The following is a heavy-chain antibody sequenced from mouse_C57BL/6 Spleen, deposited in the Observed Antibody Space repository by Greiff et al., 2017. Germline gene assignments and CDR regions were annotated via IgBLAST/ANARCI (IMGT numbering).Heavy chain of an antibody. V-gene: IGHV5-4*01. CDR1: GFTFSSYA. Sequence: EVQGVEPGGGLVKPGGSLKLSCEASGFTFSSYAMSWVRQTPEKRLEWVATISDGGSYTYYPDNVKGRFTISRDNAKNNLYLQMSHLKSEDTAMYYCAREGHSSYDDWGPGTTLTVSS. J-gene: IGHJ2*01. D-gene: IGHD2-12*01. CDR2: ISDGGSYT. CDR3: AREGHSSYDD.